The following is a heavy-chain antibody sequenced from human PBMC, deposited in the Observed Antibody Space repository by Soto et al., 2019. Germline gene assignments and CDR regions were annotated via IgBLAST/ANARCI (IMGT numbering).Heavy chain of an antibody. Sequence: QVQLVQSGAEVKKPGASVKVSCKASGYTFTSYGISWVRQAPGQGLEWMGWISAYNGNTNYAQKLQGRVTMTTDTATSTACMELRSLRSDDTAVYYCARRGGGQSYYYYGMDVWGQGTTVTVSS. CDR3: ARRGGGQSYYYYGMDV. V-gene: IGHV1-18*01. D-gene: IGHD3-16*01. CDR1: GYTFTSYG. CDR2: ISAYNGNT. J-gene: IGHJ6*02.